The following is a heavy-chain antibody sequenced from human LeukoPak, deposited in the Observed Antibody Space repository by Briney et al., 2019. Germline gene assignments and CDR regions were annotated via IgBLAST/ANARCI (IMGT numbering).Heavy chain of an antibody. CDR3: ARADAYSSTWCFDY. CDR2: ISYDGSNK. CDR1: GFTFSSYG. D-gene: IGHD6-13*01. V-gene: IGHV3-30*03. J-gene: IGHJ4*02. Sequence: AGGSLRLSCAASGFTFSSYGMHWVRQAPGKGLEWVAVISYDGSNKYYADSVKGRFTISRDNSKNTLYLQMNSLRAEDTAVYYCARADAYSSTWCFDYWGQGALVTVSS.